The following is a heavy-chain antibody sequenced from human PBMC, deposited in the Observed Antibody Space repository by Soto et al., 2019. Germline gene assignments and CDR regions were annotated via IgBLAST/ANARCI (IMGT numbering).Heavy chain of an antibody. V-gene: IGHV1-69*12. Sequence: QVQLVQSGAEVKKPGSSVKVSCKTSGGTFRTSAISWVRQAPGHGLEWMGGIMPVFPTPDYAQKFQGRVTITADESTSTAYMELRSLGSEDTAVYYCARDKDRQQLGGNYYYIMDVWSQGTTVTVSS. J-gene: IGHJ6*02. D-gene: IGHD3-3*02. CDR1: GGTFRTSA. CDR3: ARDKDRQQLGGNYYYIMDV. CDR2: IMPVFPTP.